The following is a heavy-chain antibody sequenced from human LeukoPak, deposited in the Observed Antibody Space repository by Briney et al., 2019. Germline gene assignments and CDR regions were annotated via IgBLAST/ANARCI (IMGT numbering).Heavy chain of an antibody. CDR2: ISSSSSYI. Sequence: GGSLRLSCAASGFTFSSYSMNWVRQAPGKGLEWVSSISSSSSYIYYADSVKGRFTTSRDNAKNSLYLQMNSLRAEDTAVYYCARFIGYCSSTSCYTPPYYMDVWGKGTTVTVSS. D-gene: IGHD2-2*02. CDR3: ARFIGYCSSTSCYTPPYYMDV. CDR1: GFTFSSYS. V-gene: IGHV3-21*01. J-gene: IGHJ6*03.